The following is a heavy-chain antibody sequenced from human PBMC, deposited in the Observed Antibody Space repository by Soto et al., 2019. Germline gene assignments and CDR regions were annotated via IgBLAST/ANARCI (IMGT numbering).Heavy chain of an antibody. CDR1: GFAFNSYS. J-gene: IGHJ4*02. D-gene: IGHD6-19*01. V-gene: IGHV3-21*01. CDR2: ISSSGNYI. Sequence: GGSLRLSCVGSGFAFNSYSMGWVRQAPGKGLEWVSSISSSGNYIYYGNSVKGRFTISRDNAESSLSLQMNSLRGEDTAVYFCARHFSGYTSGPDFWGQGTLVTVSS. CDR3: ARHFSGYTSGPDF.